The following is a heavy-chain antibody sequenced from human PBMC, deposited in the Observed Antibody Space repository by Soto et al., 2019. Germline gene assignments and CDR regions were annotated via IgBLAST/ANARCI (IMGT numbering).Heavy chain of an antibody. CDR1: GGSITRYNHY. V-gene: IGHV4-39*01. J-gene: IGHJ4*02. CDR3: ARLGSSGWYPGSYLDY. D-gene: IGHD6-13*01. CDR2: IQSSGST. Sequence: QPQLQESGPGLVKPSETLSLTCAVSGGSITRYNHYWGWIRQSPGKGLEWIANIQSSGSTNYNPSLKSRASISVETSKNQFSLKTHSVTAAYPAAYYCARLGSSGWYPGSYLDYWGQGTLVTVSS.